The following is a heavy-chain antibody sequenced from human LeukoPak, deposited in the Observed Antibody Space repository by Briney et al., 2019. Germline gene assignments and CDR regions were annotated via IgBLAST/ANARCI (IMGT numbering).Heavy chain of an antibody. CDR1: GFTFNTFW. CDR2: INQGGTEK. V-gene: IGHV3-7*01. CDR3: ARDGPPAGLYFDN. Sequence: PGESLILSCAASGFTFNTFWMNWVRQAPGKGLERVASINQGGTEKYNVDSVKGRFTISRDNAKNSLYLQMYSLKAEDTAVYYCARDGPPAGLYFDNWGQGTLVTVSS. J-gene: IGHJ4*02. D-gene: IGHD2-2*01.